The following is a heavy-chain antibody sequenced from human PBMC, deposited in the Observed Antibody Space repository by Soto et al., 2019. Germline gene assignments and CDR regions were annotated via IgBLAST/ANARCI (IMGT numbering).Heavy chain of an antibody. CDR2: IKQDGSEK. CDR1: GFTFSSYW. V-gene: IGHV3-7*01. J-gene: IGHJ3*02. D-gene: IGHD3-10*01. Sequence: LRLSCAASGFTFSSYWMSWVRQAPGKGLEWVANIKQDGSEKYYVDSVKGRFTISRDNAKNSLYLQMNSLRAEDTAVYYCASQRERKSGKDAFDIWGQGTMVT. CDR3: ASQRERKSGKDAFDI.